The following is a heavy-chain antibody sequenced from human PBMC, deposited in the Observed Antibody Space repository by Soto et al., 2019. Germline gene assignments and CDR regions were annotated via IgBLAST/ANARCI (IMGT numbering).Heavy chain of an antibody. CDR2: VYSGGGT. D-gene: IGHD2-21*01. CDR3: ARDRVMRGNSYYYGMDV. CDR1: GGSLRGYS. Sequence: PSETLSLTCAVSGGSLRGYSWSWIRQSPEKGLEWIGYVYSGGGTNYSPSFMGRVTISVDTTDNQFSLKLNSVTAEDTAVYYCARDRVMRGNSYYYGMDVWGQGTTVTVSS. J-gene: IGHJ6*02. V-gene: IGHV4-59*01.